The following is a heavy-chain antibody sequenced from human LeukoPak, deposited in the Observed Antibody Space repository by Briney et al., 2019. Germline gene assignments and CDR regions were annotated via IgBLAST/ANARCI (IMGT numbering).Heavy chain of an antibody. J-gene: IGHJ6*03. CDR1: GFTFSSYA. D-gene: IGHD1-26*01. V-gene: IGHV3-30-3*01. CDR3: ARDRWAEGGYYFYYMDV. CDR2: ISYDGSNK. Sequence: GGSLRLSCAASGFTFSSYAMHWVRQAPGKGLEWVAVISYDGSNKYYADSVKGRFTISRDNSKNTLYLQMNSLRAEDTAVYYCARDRWAEGGYYFYYMDVWGKGTTVTVSS.